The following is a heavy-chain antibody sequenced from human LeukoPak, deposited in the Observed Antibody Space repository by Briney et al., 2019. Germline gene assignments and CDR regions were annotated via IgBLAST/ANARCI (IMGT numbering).Heavy chain of an antibody. Sequence: SETLSLTCSVYGGSFGGYYWSWIRQSPEKGLEWIAEINQSGNANYNPSLKSRVTISVDTPKNQFSLKVTSVVAADTAVYYCATGPGGYYFDYWGQGTLVTVSS. V-gene: IGHV4-34*01. CDR2: INQSGNA. CDR1: GGSFGGYY. J-gene: IGHJ4*02. CDR3: ATGPGGYYFDY. D-gene: IGHD3-3*01.